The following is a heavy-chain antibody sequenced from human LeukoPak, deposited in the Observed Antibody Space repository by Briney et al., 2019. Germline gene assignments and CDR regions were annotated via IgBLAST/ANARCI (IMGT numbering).Heavy chain of an antibody. J-gene: IGHJ5*02. V-gene: IGHV1-2*02. Sequence: RASVKVSCKASGYTFTGYYMHWVRQAPGQGLEWMGWINPNSGGTNYAQKFQGRVTMTRDTSIGTAYMELSRLRSDDTAVYYCARGSTYYYGSANWFDPWGQGTLVTVSS. CDR3: ARGSTYYYGSANWFDP. CDR2: INPNSGGT. D-gene: IGHD3-10*01. CDR1: GYTFTGYY.